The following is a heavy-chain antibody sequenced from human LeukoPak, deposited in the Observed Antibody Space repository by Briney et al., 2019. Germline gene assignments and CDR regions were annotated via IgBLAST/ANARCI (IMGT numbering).Heavy chain of an antibody. J-gene: IGHJ4*02. D-gene: IGHD5-12*01. CDR3: AREGYSGYDGEDY. CDR1: GGSFSGYY. V-gene: IGHV4-34*01. CDR2: INHSGST. Sequence: SETLSLTCAVYGGSFSGYYWSWIRQPPGKGLEWIGEINHSGSTNYNPSLKSRVTISVDTSKNQFSLKLSSVTAADTAVYYCAREGYSGYDGEDYWGQGTLVTVSS.